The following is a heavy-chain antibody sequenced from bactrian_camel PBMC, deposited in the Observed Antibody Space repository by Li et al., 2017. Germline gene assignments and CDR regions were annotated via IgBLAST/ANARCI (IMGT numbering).Heavy chain of an antibody. Sequence: HVQLVESGGGAVEAGGSLLLSCVAAKDHYLTWTIGWFRQAPGKEREGVAVIDTDGKTAYADSVKGRFTLSRDRGENKVDLQMNSLKIEDTARYYCAAARPWGWSYSDYGLAQAEYNYWGQGTQVTVS. V-gene: IGHV3S53*01. CDR2: IDTDGKT. D-gene: IGHD4*01. J-gene: IGHJ4*01. CDR3: AAARPWGWSYSDYGLAQAEYNY. CDR1: KDHYLTWT.